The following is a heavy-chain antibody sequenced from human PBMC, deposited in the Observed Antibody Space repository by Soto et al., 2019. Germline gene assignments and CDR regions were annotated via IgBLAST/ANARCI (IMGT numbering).Heavy chain of an antibody. CDR2: VFPSGNT. CDR1: GHSVICDFY. J-gene: IGHJ5*02. D-gene: IGHD6-25*01. V-gene: IGHV4-38-2*01. CDR3: VGYTASRNWFDP. Sequence: SETLSLTCAVSGHSVICDFYWGWIRQSPGKGLEWIGSVFPSGNTYYNPSFKSRVAIATDTAKNQVSLQVTSVTDADTALYYCVGYTASRNWFDPWGQGTLVTVSS.